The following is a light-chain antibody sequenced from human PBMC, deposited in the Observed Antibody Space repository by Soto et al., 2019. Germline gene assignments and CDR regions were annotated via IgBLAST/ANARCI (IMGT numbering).Light chain of an antibody. Sequence: QSVLTQPASVSGSPGQSITISCTGTSSDVGAYNFVSWYQQHPGKVPKLIIYEVSNRPSGVSNRFSGSKSGNTASLTISGLQAEDEANYYCSSYTSDSPWVFGGGTKLTVL. V-gene: IGLV2-14*01. CDR3: SSYTSDSPWV. CDR2: EVS. J-gene: IGLJ3*02. CDR1: SSDVGAYNF.